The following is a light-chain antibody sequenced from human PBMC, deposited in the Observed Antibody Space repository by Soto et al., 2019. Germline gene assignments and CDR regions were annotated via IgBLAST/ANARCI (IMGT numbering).Light chain of an antibody. J-gene: IGLJ1*01. V-gene: IGLV2-14*03. Sequence: QSALTQPASVSGSPGQSIAISCTGTSGDVGGYNYVSWYQQHPGRAPKLMIYDVSNRPSGVSNRFSGSKSGNTASLTISGLQTEDEADYYCSSYAGNSTWVFGTGTKLTVL. CDR3: SSYAGNSTWV. CDR2: DVS. CDR1: SGDVGGYNY.